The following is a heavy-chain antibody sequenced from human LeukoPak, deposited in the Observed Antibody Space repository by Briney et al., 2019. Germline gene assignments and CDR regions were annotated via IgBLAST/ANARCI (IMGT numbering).Heavy chain of an antibody. CDR2: ISSSSSYT. Sequence: GGSLRLSCAASGFTFSSYSMNWARQAPGKGLEWVSSISSSSSYTYYADSLKGRFTISRDNAKSSLYLQMNSLRAEDTAVYYCAGHSPRYGTGIQQYYWGQGTLVTVSS. CDR1: GFTFSSYS. J-gene: IGHJ4*02. V-gene: IGHV3-21*01. D-gene: IGHD6-19*01. CDR3: AGHSPRYGTGIQQYY.